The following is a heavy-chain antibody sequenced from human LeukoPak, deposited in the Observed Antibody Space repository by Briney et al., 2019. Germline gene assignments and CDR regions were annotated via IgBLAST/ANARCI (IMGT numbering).Heavy chain of an antibody. V-gene: IGHV1-46*01. CDR2: INPNGGST. Sequence: GASVKVSCKASGYTFTGYYMHWVRQAPGQGLEWMGIINPNGGSTNYAQKFQGRVTMTRDTSTSTVYMELSSLRSEDTAVYYCARERQAEAFDIWGQGTMVTVSS. D-gene: IGHD6-25*01. CDR1: GYTFTGYY. CDR3: ARERQAEAFDI. J-gene: IGHJ3*02.